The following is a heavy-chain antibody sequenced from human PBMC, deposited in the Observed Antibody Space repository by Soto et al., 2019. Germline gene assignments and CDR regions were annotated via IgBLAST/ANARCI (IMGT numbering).Heavy chain of an antibody. J-gene: IGHJ4*02. CDR1: GFTFGSYG. Sequence: QVQLVESGGGVVQPGRSLRLSCAASGFTFGSYGMHWVRQAPGKGLEWVAATSHDGSYIYYADSVKGRFTISRDNSKSSLFLQMNSLRAEDTAVYYCANGQEGNSDYLLRYWGQGTLVTVSS. CDR3: ANGQEGNSDYLLRY. CDR2: TSHDGSYI. V-gene: IGHV3-30*18. D-gene: IGHD3-9*01.